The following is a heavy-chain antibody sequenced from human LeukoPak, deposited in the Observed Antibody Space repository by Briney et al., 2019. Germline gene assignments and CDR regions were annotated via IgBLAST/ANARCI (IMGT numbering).Heavy chain of an antibody. Sequence: GGSLRLSCAASGFTFSSYAMHWVRQAPGKGLEWVAVISYDGSNEYYADSVKGRFTISRDSSKNTLFLQMNRLRPEDAAVYYCAKAPVTTCRGAYCYPFDYWGQGTLVTVSS. J-gene: IGHJ4*02. D-gene: IGHD2-21*01. CDR3: AKAPVTTCRGAYCYPFDY. CDR1: GFTFSSYA. CDR2: ISYDGSNE. V-gene: IGHV3-30*04.